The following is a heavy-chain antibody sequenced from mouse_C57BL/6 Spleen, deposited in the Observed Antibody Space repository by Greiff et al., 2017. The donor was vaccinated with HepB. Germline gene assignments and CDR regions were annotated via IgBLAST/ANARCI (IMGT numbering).Heavy chain of an antibody. CDR3: ARRENYSNGGFAY. V-gene: IGHV1-54*01. CDR2: INPGSGGT. J-gene: IGHJ3*01. Sequence: QVQLQQSGAELVRPGTSVKVSCKASGYAFTNYLIEWVKQRPGQGLEWIGVINPGSGGTNYNEKFKGKATLTADKSSSTAYMQLSSLTSEDSAVYFCARRENYSNGGFAYWGQGTLVTVSA. CDR1: GYAFTNYL. D-gene: IGHD2-5*01.